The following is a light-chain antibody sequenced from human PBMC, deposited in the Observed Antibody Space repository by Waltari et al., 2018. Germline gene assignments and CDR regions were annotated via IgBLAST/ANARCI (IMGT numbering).Light chain of an antibody. CDR3: QQYYNAPWT. CDR2: WAS. CDR1: LSVFYNSNNKNY. J-gene: IGKJ1*01. V-gene: IGKV4-1*01. Sequence: DILMTQSSDTLPVSLSERSNLTCRSSLSVFYNSNNKNYLAWYQQRPRQPPKLLIYWASTRESGVPDRFSGSGSGTDFTLTISSLQAEDVATYYCQQYYNAPWTFGQGTKVEIK.